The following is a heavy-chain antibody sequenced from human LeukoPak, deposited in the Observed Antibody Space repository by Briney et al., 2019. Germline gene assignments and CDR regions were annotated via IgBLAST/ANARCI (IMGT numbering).Heavy chain of an antibody. J-gene: IGHJ4*02. CDR2: INPNSGGT. V-gene: IGHV1-2*02. CDR1: GYTFTGYY. Sequence: ASVKVSCKASGYTFTGYYIHWVRQAPGQGLEWMGWINPNSGGTNYAQKFQGRVTMTRDTSISTAYMELSRLRSDDTAVYYCARAKKYSSGWYYFDYWGQGTLVTVSS. D-gene: IGHD6-19*01. CDR3: ARAKKYSSGWYYFDY.